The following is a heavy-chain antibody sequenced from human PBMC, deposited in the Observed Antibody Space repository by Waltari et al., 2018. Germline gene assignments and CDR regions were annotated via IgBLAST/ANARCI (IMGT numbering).Heavy chain of an antibody. Sequence: EVQLLESGGALIQPGGSLNLSCAVSGFAFSSHAMSWVRQAPGKGLEWVSAISGSGATTYYADSVKGRFTISRDNSKNTFYLQMTSLTADDTGIYYCAKEGLTVAATEDWGQGTLVTVSS. CDR3: AKEGLTVAATED. D-gene: IGHD6-19*01. CDR1: GFAFSSHA. V-gene: IGHV3-23*01. CDR2: ISGSGATT. J-gene: IGHJ4*02.